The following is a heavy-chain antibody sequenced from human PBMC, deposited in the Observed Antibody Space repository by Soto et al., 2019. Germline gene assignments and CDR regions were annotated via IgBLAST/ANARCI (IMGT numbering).Heavy chain of an antibody. CDR2: ISGSGGST. Sequence: GGSLRLSCAASGFTFSSYAMSWVRQAPGKGLEWVSAISGSGGSTYYADSVKGRFTISRDNSKNTLYLQMNSLRAEDTAVYYCANRPRGSTIFGVVHSASPYYMDVWGKGTTVTVSS. CDR3: ANRPRGSTIFGVVHSASPYYMDV. CDR1: GFTFSSYA. V-gene: IGHV3-23*01. J-gene: IGHJ6*03. D-gene: IGHD3-3*01.